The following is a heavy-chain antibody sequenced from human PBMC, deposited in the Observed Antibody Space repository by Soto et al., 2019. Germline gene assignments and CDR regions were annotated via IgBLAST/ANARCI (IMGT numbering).Heavy chain of an antibody. Sequence: EVQLVESGGGLIQPGGSLRLSCAASGFTVSSNYMSWVRQAPGKGLEWVSVIYSGGSTYYADSVKGRFTISRDNSRNTLYLQMNSLRAEDTAVYYCARDLGGWARGYYYGMDVWGQGTTVTVSS. J-gene: IGHJ6*02. CDR3: ARDLGGWARGYYYGMDV. D-gene: IGHD1-26*01. CDR2: IYSGGST. V-gene: IGHV3-53*01. CDR1: GFTVSSNY.